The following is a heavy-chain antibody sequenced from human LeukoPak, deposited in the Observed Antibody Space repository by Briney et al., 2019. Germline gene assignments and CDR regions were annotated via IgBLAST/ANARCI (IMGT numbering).Heavy chain of an antibody. CDR3: LRFGYCSGGSCSDAFDI. D-gene: IGHD2-15*01. Sequence: GGSLRLSCAASGFTVSSNYMSWVRQAPGKGLGWVSVIYSGGSTYYADSVKGRFTISRDNSKSTLYLQMNSLRAEDTAVYYCLRFGYCSGGSCSDAFDIWGQGTMVTVCS. CDR2: IYSGGST. CDR1: GFTVSSNY. J-gene: IGHJ3*02. V-gene: IGHV3-53*01.